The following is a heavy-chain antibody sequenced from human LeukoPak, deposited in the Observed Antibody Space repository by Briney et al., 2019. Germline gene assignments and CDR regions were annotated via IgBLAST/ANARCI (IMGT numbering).Heavy chain of an antibody. CDR2: IYYSGST. Sequence: SETLSLTCTVSGGSISSSSYYWGWLRQPPGKGLEWIGSIYYSGSTYYNPSLKSRVTISVDTSKNQFSLKLSSVTAADTAVYYCARHDGTYSFNWFDPWGQGTLVTVSS. V-gene: IGHV4-39*01. CDR1: GGSISSSSYY. CDR3: ARHDGTYSFNWFDP. D-gene: IGHD6-13*01. J-gene: IGHJ5*02.